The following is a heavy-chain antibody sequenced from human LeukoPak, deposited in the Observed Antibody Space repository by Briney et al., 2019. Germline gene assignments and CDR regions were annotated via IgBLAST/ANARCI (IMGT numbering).Heavy chain of an antibody. D-gene: IGHD4-11*01. V-gene: IGHV1-69*02. CDR1: GGTFSSYT. Sequence: ASVKVSCKXSGGTFSSYTISWVRQAPGQGLEWMGRIIPILGIANYAQKFQGRVTITADKSTSTAYMELSSLRSEDTAVYYCARVTNYSNYYMDVWGKGTTVTVSS. J-gene: IGHJ6*03. CDR3: ARVTNYSNYYMDV. CDR2: IIPILGIA.